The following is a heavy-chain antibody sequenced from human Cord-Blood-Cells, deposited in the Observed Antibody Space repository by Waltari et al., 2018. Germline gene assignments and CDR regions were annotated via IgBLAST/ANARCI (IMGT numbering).Heavy chain of an antibody. V-gene: IGHV3-7*01. J-gene: IGHJ4*02. CDR1: GFPFSSYW. D-gene: IGHD1-26*01. CDR3: ASGWELLDY. CDR2: IKQDGSEK. Sequence: EVQLVESGGGLVQPGGSLSLSCAASGFPFSSYWMSWVRQAPGKGLEWVANIKQDGSEKYYVDSVKGRFTISRDNAKNSLYLQMNSLRAEDTAVYYCASGWELLDYWGQGTLVTVSS.